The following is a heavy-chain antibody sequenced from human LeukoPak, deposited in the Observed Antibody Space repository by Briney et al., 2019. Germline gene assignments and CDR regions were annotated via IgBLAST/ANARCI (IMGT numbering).Heavy chain of an antibody. CDR3: AKDIAKNSPYGMDV. D-gene: IGHD6-13*01. CDR1: GFTFSGYA. Sequence: GGSLRLSCAASGFTFSGYAMSWVRQVPGKGLEWVSTISHSGVTTYYADPVRGRFTISRDKSKNTLYLQMNSLGADDTAVYYCAKDIAKNSPYGMDVWGQGTTVTVSS. J-gene: IGHJ6*02. V-gene: IGHV3-23*01. CDR2: ISHSGVTT.